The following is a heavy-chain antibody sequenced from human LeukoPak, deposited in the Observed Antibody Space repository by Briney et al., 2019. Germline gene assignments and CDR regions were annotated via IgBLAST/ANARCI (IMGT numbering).Heavy chain of an antibody. D-gene: IGHD3-22*01. CDR1: GFTVSSNY. V-gene: IGHV3-66*02. CDR3: ARDSSGYYLSIDY. CDR2: IYSGGST. Sequence: GGSLRLSCAASGFTVSSNYMSWVRQAPGQGLEWVSVIYSGGSTYYADSVKGRFTISRDNSKNTLYLQMNSLRPEDTAVYYCARDSSGYYLSIDYWGQGTLVTVSS. J-gene: IGHJ4*02.